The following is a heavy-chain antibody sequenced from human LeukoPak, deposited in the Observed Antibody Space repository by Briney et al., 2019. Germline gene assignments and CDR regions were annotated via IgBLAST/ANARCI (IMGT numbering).Heavy chain of an antibody. CDR1: GFTFSSYA. Sequence: PGGSLRLSCAASGFTFSSYAMGWVRQAPGKGLEWVSVISDSGANTYYADSVKGRFTISRDNPKNTLYLQMNSLRAEDTAVYYCANRKTSSDFYYFDCWGQGTLVTVSS. CDR3: ANRKTSSDFYYFDC. V-gene: IGHV3-23*01. D-gene: IGHD6-19*01. J-gene: IGHJ4*02. CDR2: ISDSGANT.